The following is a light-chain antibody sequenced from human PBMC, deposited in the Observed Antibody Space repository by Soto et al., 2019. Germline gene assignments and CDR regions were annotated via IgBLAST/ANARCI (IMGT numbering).Light chain of an antibody. V-gene: IGKV3D-15*01. CDR3: QQYRGWPRT. CDR2: GAS. Sequence: EIVLTQSPGTLSVSPGEIVTLSCRASQSVAINLAWYQQKPGQAPRLLIYGASTRATDMPGRFRGSGAGAEFTLTISRLQSEDSAVYFCQQYRGWPRTFGQGTKVEIK. J-gene: IGKJ1*01. CDR1: QSVAIN.